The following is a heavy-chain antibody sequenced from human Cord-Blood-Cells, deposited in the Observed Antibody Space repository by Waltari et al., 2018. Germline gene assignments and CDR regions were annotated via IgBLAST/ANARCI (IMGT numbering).Heavy chain of an antibody. CDR1: GGTFSRYA. V-gene: IGHV1-69*01. D-gene: IGHD6-6*01. CDR2: MIPIVGTA. CDR3: ALSSSSDAFDI. Sequence: QVQLVQSGAEVKKPGSSVKVSCKASGGTFSRYAISWVRQAPGQGLEWRGGMIPIVGTANDARKCQGRVTITADESTSTAYMELSSLRSEGTAVYYCALSSSSDAFDIWGQGTMVTVSS. J-gene: IGHJ3*02.